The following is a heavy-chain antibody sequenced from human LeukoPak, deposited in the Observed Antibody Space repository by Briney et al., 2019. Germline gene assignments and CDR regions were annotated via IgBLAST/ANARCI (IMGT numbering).Heavy chain of an antibody. CDR3: ARDPRVDGWFDY. J-gene: IGHJ4*02. CDR2: ISYDGSNK. V-gene: IGHV3-30-3*01. D-gene: IGHD2-15*01. Sequence: PGGSLRLSCAAYGFTFSSYAMPWVRQAPGKGLEWVAVISYDGSNKYYADSVKGRFTISRDNSKNTLYLQMSSLRAEDTAVYYCARDPRVDGWFDYWGQGTLVTVSS. CDR1: GFTFSSYA.